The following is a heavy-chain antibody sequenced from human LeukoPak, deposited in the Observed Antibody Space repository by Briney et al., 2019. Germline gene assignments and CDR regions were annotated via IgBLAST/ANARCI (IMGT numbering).Heavy chain of an antibody. CDR1: GGSISSYY. V-gene: IGHV4-59*08. CDR3: ARSAKNYDFWSGYSDY. CDR2: IYYSGST. J-gene: IGHJ4*02. D-gene: IGHD3-3*01. Sequence: PSETLSLTCTVSGGSISSYYWSWVRQPPGKGLEWIGYIYYSGSTNYNPSLKSRVTISVDTSKNQFSLKLSSVTAADTAVYYCARSAKNYDFWSGYSDYWGQGTPVTVSS.